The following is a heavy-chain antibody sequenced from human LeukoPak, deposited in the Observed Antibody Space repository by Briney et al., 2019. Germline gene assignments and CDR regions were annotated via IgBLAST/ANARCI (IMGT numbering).Heavy chain of an antibody. J-gene: IGHJ4*02. CDR1: GGSISSGSYY. CDR2: IYTSGST. Sequence: SETLSLTCTVSGGSISSGSYYWSWIRQPAGKGLEWIGRIYTSGSTNYNPSLKSRVTISGDTSKNQFSLRLSSVTAADTAVYYCARASYSYDINGWVPFDYWGQGTLVTVSS. V-gene: IGHV4-61*02. CDR3: ARASYSYDINGWVPFDY. D-gene: IGHD3-22*01.